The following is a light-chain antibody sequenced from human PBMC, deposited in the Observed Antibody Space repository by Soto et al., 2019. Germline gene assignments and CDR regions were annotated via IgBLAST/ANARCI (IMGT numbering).Light chain of an antibody. Sequence: QMTQSPSTLSASIGDRVTITCRASQSVDSRLAWYQQKPGKAPKLLVYDASILETGVPSRFSGSGSGAEFTLTITGLQPEDIATYYCQQYNSYSTFGQGTKVDIK. CDR1: QSVDSR. CDR3: QQYNSYST. CDR2: DAS. V-gene: IGKV1-5*01. J-gene: IGKJ1*01.